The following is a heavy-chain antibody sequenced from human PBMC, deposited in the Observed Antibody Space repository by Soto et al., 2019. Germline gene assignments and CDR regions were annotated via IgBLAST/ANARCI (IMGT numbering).Heavy chain of an antibody. D-gene: IGHD6-13*01. V-gene: IGHV5-51*01. CDR1: GYSFTSYW. CDR3: ASTSIAAAGKDYNWFDP. CDR2: IYPGDSDT. J-gene: IGHJ5*02. Sequence: GESLKISCKGSGYSFTSYWIGRVRQMPGKGLEWMGIIYPGDSDTRYSPSFQGQVTISADKSISTAYLQWSSLKASDTAMYYCASTSIAAAGKDYNWFDPWGQGTLVTVSS.